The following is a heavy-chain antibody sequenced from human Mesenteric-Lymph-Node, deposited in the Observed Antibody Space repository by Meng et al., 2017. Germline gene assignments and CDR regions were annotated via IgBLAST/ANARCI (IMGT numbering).Heavy chain of an antibody. J-gene: IGHJ6*02. CDR2: IYPDDSDT. D-gene: IGHD3-10*01. Sequence: GESLKISCKASEYGFTSYWIAWVRQMPGKGLECMGIIYPDDSDTRYSPSFQGQVTISVDKSIRTAYLQWSSLKASDTAMYYCARVLGSGSYDYYYYGMDVWGQGTTVTVSS. CDR3: ARVLGSGSYDYYYYGMDV. CDR1: EYGFTSYW. V-gene: IGHV5-51*01.